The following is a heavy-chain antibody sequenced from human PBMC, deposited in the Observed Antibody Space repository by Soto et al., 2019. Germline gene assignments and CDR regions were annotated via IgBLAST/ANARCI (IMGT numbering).Heavy chain of an antibody. CDR2: ITAYSAYT. Sequence: QVQLVQSGAEVKRPGASVKVSCRASGYVFNTYGLSWVRQAPGQGLERMGWITAYSAYTNYAQKFKGRVTMTIDTSTNTAYMELRSLRSDDTVLYFCARDGSLAGNYEYWGQGTLVTVSS. CDR1: GYVFNTYG. D-gene: IGHD1-7*01. J-gene: IGHJ4*02. V-gene: IGHV1-18*01. CDR3: ARDGSLAGNYEY.